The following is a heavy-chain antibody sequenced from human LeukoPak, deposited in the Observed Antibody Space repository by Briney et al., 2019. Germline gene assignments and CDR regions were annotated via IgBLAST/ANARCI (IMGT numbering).Heavy chain of an antibody. V-gene: IGHV1-2*02. Sequence: GASMKVSCKASGYAFIGYYIHWVRQAPGQGLEWLGSIFPNTGDTRYAQKFQGRVTMTRDTSMSTASMDLRRLKSDDSAVYYCVQFELDYWGQGTLVTVSS. CDR3: VQFELDY. CDR1: GYAFIGYY. J-gene: IGHJ4*02. CDR2: IFPNTGDT. D-gene: IGHD1-7*01.